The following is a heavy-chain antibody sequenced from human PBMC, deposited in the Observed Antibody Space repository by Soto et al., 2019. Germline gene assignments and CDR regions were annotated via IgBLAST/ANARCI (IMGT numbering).Heavy chain of an antibody. D-gene: IGHD2-21*01. CDR2: IDPSDSYT. J-gene: IGHJ3*02. V-gene: IGHV5-10-1*01. Sequence: PGESLKISCKGSRYSFTSYWIRWVRQMPGKGLEWMGRIDPSDSYTNYSPSFQGHVTISADKSISTAYLQWSSLKASDTAMYYCARPATGCLRPLCNAFDIWGQGTMVTVSS. CDR1: RYSFTSYW. CDR3: ARPATGCLRPLCNAFDI.